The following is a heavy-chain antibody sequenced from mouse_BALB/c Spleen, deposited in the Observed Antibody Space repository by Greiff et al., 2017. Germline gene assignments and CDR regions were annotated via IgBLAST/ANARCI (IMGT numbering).Heavy chain of an antibody. Sequence: DVMLVESGGGLVKPGGSLKLSCAASGFTFSDYYMYWVRQTPEKRLEWVATISDGGSYTYYPDSVKGRFTISRDNAKNNLYLQMSSLKSEDTAMYYCARGDYYYGSSGPYYAMDYWGQGTSVTVSS. V-gene: IGHV5-4*02. D-gene: IGHD1-1*01. CDR1: GFTFSDYY. J-gene: IGHJ4*01. CDR2: ISDGGSYT. CDR3: ARGDYYYGSSGPYYAMDY.